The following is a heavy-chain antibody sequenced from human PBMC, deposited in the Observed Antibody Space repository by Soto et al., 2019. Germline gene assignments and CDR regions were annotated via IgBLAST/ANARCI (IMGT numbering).Heavy chain of an antibody. Sequence: QVQLVPSGAEVKKPGASVKVSCKASGYTFTGYYMHWVRQAPGQGLEWMGWINPNSGGTNYAQKFQGWVTMTRDTSISTAYMELSRLRSDDTAVYYCARELEYHLLLTGYYYYYGMDVWGQGTTVTVSS. CDR3: ARELEYHLLLTGYYYYYGMDV. V-gene: IGHV1-2*04. D-gene: IGHD2-2*01. CDR2: INPNSGGT. J-gene: IGHJ6*02. CDR1: GYTFTGYY.